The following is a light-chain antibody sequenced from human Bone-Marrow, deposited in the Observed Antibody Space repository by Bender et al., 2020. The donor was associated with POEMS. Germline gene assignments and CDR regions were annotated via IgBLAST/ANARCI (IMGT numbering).Light chain of an antibody. CDR3: STWDDRLNAWL. CDR1: SSDVGGYNY. V-gene: IGLV2-8*01. Sequence: QSALTQPPSASGSPGQSVTISCTGTSSDVGGYNYVSWYQQHPGKAPKLMIYEVSKRPSGVPDRFSGSKSGNTASLTVSGLQAEDEADYYCSTWDDRLNAWLFGGGTKLTVL. J-gene: IGLJ3*02. CDR2: EVS.